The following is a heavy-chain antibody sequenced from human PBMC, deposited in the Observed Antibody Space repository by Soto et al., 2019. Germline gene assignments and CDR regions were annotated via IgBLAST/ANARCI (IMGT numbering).Heavy chain of an antibody. D-gene: IGHD3-22*01. J-gene: IGHJ4*02. Sequence: QLQLQESGPGLVKPSETLSLTCTVSGGSISSSTYYWGWIRQPPGQGREWIGNIYYGGSHYYNPSLESRVTVSVDTTKTPFSRKMRSVTAADTAVYYCASQSGSGYSTVAYWGQGTLVTVSS. CDR2: IYYGGSH. V-gene: IGHV4-39*01. CDR1: GGSISSSTYY. CDR3: ASQSGSGYSTVAY.